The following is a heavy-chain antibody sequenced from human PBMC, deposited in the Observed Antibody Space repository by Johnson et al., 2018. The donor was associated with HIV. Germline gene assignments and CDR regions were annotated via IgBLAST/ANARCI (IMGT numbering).Heavy chain of an antibody. CDR2: IRSKAYGEAT. CDR1: GFTFRDYG. Sequence: VQLVESGGGLVQPGGSLRLSCTVSGFTFRDYGMGWVRQAPGKGLEWVGFIRSKAYGEATEHAASVKGRFTISRDDFKTIAYLQMNSLRAEDTAVYYCAKVPPDAFDIWGQGTMVTVSS. CDR3: AKVPPDAFDI. J-gene: IGHJ3*02. V-gene: IGHV3-49*04.